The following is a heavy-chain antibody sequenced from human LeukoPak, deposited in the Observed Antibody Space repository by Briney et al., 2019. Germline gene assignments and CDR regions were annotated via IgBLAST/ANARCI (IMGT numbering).Heavy chain of an antibody. Sequence: SETLSLTCTVSGDSISNYYWAWIRQPPGRGLEWIGHIYDTGITKDNPALKSRLTISLQTSRNRFSLNLSSLTAAVTAIYFCARVRNFPDAFDIWGQGRMVTVSS. CDR3: ARVRNFPDAFDI. J-gene: IGHJ3*02. V-gene: IGHV4-59*01. CDR1: GDSISNYY. CDR2: IYDTGIT.